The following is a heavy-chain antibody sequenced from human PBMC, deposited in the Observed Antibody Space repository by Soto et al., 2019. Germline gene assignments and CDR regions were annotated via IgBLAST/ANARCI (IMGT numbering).Heavy chain of an antibody. J-gene: IGHJ4*02. D-gene: IGHD1-26*01. CDR3: ARASGGGVGTTSY. CDR2: ISAYNGNT. V-gene: IGHV1-18*01. CDR1: GYIFSNFG. Sequence: GPGVKKPGASAKVSCKTSGYIFSNFGISWMRQVPGQGLEGMGWISAYNGNTNYAQKFQDRVTLTTDTSTNTAYMEVRSLRSDDTAVYYCARASGGGVGTTSYWGRGTLVTVSS.